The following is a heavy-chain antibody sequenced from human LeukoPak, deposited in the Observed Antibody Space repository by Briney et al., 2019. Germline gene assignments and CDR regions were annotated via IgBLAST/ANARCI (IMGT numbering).Heavy chain of an antibody. Sequence: SETLSLTCTVSGYSISNGYYWGWIRQPPGKGLEWIGTMFHSGNTFYNPSLTSRVTISLDTSKNQFSLKLSSVTAADTAVYYCARTPGSLDYWGQGTLVTVSS. CDR1: GYSISNGYY. J-gene: IGHJ4*02. CDR3: ARTPGSLDY. D-gene: IGHD2-15*01. CDR2: MFHSGNT. V-gene: IGHV4-38-2*02.